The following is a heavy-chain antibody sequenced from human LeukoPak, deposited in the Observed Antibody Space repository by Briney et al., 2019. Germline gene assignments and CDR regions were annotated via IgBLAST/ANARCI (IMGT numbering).Heavy chain of an antibody. V-gene: IGHV3-21*01. J-gene: IGHJ4*02. CDR1: GFTFSSYS. CDR2: ISSSSSYI. CDR3: ARGLVYVWGSYRNEPWY. Sequence: PGGSLRLSCAASGFTFSSYSMNWVRQAPGKGLEWVSSISSSSSYIYYADSVKGRFTISRDNAKNSLYLQMNSLRAEDAAVYYCARGLVYVWGSYRNEPWYWGQGTLVTVSS. D-gene: IGHD3-16*02.